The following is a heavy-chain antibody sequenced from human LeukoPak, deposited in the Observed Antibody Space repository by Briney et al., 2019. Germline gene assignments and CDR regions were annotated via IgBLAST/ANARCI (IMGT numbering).Heavy chain of an antibody. D-gene: IGHD3-10*01. J-gene: IGHJ4*02. CDR2: FDPEDGET. Sequence: ASVKVSCKASGYTFTSYYMHWVRQAPGQGLEWMGGFDPEDGETIYAQKFQGRVTMTEDTSTDTAYMELSSLRSEDTAVYYCATSPWGFGVRGVITPRFDYWGQGTLVTVSS. CDR1: GYTFTSYY. CDR3: ATSPWGFGVRGVITPRFDY. V-gene: IGHV1-24*01.